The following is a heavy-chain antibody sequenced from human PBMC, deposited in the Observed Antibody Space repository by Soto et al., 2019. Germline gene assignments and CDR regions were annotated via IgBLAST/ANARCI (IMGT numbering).Heavy chain of an antibody. CDR1: GFTFSSYG. CDR3: AGTPFCSGGSCYSDSYYYYYYMDV. J-gene: IGHJ6*03. D-gene: IGHD2-15*01. CDR2: INSDGSST. Sequence: PGLPMRLPCGASGFTFSSYGRHWVRQKTGKGLVWVSRINSDGSSTSYADSVKGRFTISRDNAKNTLYLQMNSLRAEDTAVYYCAGTPFCSGGSCYSDSYYYYYYMDVWGKGTTVTVSS. V-gene: IGHV3-74*01.